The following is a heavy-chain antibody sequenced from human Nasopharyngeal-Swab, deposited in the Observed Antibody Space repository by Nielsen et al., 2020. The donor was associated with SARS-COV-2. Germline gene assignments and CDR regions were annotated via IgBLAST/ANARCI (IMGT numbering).Heavy chain of an antibody. V-gene: IGHV4-34*12. CDR2: IIHSGST. CDR3: ARVLVSLTGDIDS. D-gene: IGHD3-10*01. J-gene: IGHJ4*02. CDR1: GGSFSGYY. Sequence: SETLSLTCAVYGGSFSGYYWSWIRQLPGKGLEWIGEIIHSGSTNYNPSLKSRVTISVDPSKNQFPLKLHSVTAADTAVYYCARVLVSLTGDIDSWGRGTPVTVSS.